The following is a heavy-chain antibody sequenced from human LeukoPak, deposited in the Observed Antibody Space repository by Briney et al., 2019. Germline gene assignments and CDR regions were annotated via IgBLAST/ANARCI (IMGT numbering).Heavy chain of an antibody. CDR3: AKLAPFDWLETDDY. CDR2: ISSSSSYI. CDR1: GFTFSSYS. Sequence: GGSLRLSCAASGFTFSSYSMNWVRQAPGKGLEWVSSISSSSSYIYYADSVKGRFTISRDNSKNTLYLQMNSLRAEDTAVYYCAKLAPFDWLETDDYWGQGTLVTVSS. V-gene: IGHV3-21*04. J-gene: IGHJ4*02. D-gene: IGHD3-9*01.